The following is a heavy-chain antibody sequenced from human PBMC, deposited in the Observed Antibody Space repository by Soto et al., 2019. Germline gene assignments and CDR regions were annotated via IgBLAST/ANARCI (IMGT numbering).Heavy chain of an antibody. V-gene: IGHV1-18*01. J-gene: IGHJ5*02. CDR3: ARHHGPTTSENWFDP. D-gene: IGHD5-12*01. CDR2: ISTYSGDT. Sequence: SVKVSCKXSGYTFFTYDISWVRQAPGRGREWMGWISTYSGDTKYAQKFQGRVTMTTDTSTTTAYLELRSLRSDDTAVYYCARHHGPTTSENWFDPWGQGTLVTVSS. CDR1: GYTFFTYD.